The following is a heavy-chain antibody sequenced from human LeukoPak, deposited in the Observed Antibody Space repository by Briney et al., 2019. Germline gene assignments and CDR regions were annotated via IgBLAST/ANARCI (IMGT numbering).Heavy chain of an antibody. CDR2: IYYSGST. CDR3: ARVGAINYDILTGRFDY. V-gene: IGHV4-39*07. CDR1: GGSISSSSYY. J-gene: IGHJ4*02. Sequence: PSETLSLTCTVSGGSISSSSYYWGWIRQPPGKGLEWIGSIYYSGSTYYNPSLKSRVTISADTSKNQFSLKLSSVTAADTAVYYCARVGAINYDILTGRFDYWGQGTLVTVSS. D-gene: IGHD3-9*01.